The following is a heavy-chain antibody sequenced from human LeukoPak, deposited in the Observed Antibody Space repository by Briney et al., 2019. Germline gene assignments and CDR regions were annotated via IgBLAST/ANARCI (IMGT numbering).Heavy chain of an antibody. CDR1: GFIFSDYG. CDR2: IWYDGSNR. CDR3: ARRFDY. V-gene: IGHV3-33*01. Sequence: GGSLRLSCAPSGFIFSDYGMHWVRQAPGKGLEWVAVIWYDGSNRNYADSVKGRFTISRDNSKNTLYLQMNSLRVEDTAMYYCARRFDYWGQGTLVTVSS. J-gene: IGHJ4*02.